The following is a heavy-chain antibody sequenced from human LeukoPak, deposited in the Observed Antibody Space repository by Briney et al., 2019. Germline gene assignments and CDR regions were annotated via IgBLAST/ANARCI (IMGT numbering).Heavy chain of an antibody. V-gene: IGHV3-7*05. CDR2: IKQDGRDK. CDR1: GFTFSSNW. Sequence: AGSLRLSCAASGFTFSSNWMSWVRQAPGKGLELVANIKQDGRDKYYVDSVKGRFTISRDNAKNSLYLQMNSLRAEDTAVYYCARLKTYAYDYWGQGTLVTVSS. D-gene: IGHD4-17*01. CDR3: ARLKTYAYDY. J-gene: IGHJ4*02.